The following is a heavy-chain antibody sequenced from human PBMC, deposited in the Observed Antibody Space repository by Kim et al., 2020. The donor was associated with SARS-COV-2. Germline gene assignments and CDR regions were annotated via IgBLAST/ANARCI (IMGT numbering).Heavy chain of an antibody. J-gene: IGHJ5*02. D-gene: IGHD6-13*01. CDR3: ARVLYSSSWYEWWFDP. V-gene: IGHV1-18*01. Sequence: KLQGRVTMTTDTSTSTAYMELRSLRSDDTAVYYCARVLYSSSWYEWWFDPWGQGTLVTVSS.